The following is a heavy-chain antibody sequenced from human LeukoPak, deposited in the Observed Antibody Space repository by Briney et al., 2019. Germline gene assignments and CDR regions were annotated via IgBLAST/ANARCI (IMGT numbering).Heavy chain of an antibody. CDR2: INHSGST. J-gene: IGHJ4*02. CDR1: GGSISSYY. CDR3: ARSIAARRSGLGY. Sequence: SETLSLTCTVSGGSISSYYWSWIRQPPGKGLEWIGEINHSGSTNYNPSLKSRVTISVDTSKNQFSLKLSSVTAADTAVYYCARSIAARRSGLGYWGQGTLVTVSS. V-gene: IGHV4-34*01. D-gene: IGHD6-6*01.